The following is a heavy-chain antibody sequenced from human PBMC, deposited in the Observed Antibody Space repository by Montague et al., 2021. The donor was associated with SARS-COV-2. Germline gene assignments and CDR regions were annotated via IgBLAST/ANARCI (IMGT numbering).Heavy chain of an antibody. J-gene: IGHJ2*01. Sequence: PALVKPTQTLTLTCTFSGFSLSTSGICVSWIRQPPGKALEWLARSDWDDDKYYSTSLKTRLTISKDTSKNQVVLTMTNMDPVDTATYYCARTYGSGRGFDLWGRGTLVTVSS. V-gene: IGHV2-70*11. CDR2: SDWDDDK. D-gene: IGHD3-10*01. CDR1: GFSLSTSGIC. CDR3: ARTYGSGRGFDL.